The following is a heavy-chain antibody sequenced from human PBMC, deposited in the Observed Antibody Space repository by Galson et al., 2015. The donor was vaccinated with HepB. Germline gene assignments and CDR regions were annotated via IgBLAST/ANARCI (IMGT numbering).Heavy chain of an antibody. CDR1: GFTFSNAW. D-gene: IGHD3-22*01. Sequence: SLRLSCAASGFTFSNAWMNWVRQAPGKGLEWVGRIKSKTDGGTTDYDAPVKGRFTISRDDSKNTLYLQMNSLKTEDTAVYYCTTVRLGDSSGYYGGYWGQGTLVTVSS. CDR2: IKSKTDGGTT. J-gene: IGHJ4*02. V-gene: IGHV3-15*07. CDR3: TTVRLGDSSGYYGGY.